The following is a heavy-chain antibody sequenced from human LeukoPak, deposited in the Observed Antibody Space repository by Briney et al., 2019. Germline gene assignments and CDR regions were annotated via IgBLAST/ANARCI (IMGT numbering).Heavy chain of an antibody. J-gene: IGHJ4*02. V-gene: IGHV3-21*01. CDR3: AGDFTPLWFGELLALDY. CDR1: GFTFSSYS. Sequence: PGGSLRLSCAASGFTFSSYSMNWVRQAPGKGLEWVSSISSSSSYIYYADSVKGRFTISRDNAKNSLYLQMNSLRAEDTAVYYCAGDFTPLWFGELLALDYWGQGTLVTVSS. CDR2: ISSSSSYI. D-gene: IGHD3-10*01.